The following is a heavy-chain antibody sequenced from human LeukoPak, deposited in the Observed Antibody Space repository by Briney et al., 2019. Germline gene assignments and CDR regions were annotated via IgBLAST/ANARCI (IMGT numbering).Heavy chain of an antibody. J-gene: IGHJ4*02. D-gene: IGHD6-19*01. V-gene: IGHV1-2*02. CDR3: ARWASGWYSYDFGVYYFDY. CDR1: GYTFTVYY. CDR2: INPNSGGT. Sequence: ASVKVSFTASGYTFTVYYMHWVRQAPGQGLEWMGWINPNSGGTNYAQKFQGRVTMTRDTSISTAYMELSRLRSDDTAVYYCARWASGWYSYDFGVYYFDYWGQGTLVTVSS.